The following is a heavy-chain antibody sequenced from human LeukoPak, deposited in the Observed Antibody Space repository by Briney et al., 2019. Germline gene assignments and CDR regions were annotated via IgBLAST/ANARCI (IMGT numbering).Heavy chain of an antibody. J-gene: IGHJ4*02. CDR1: GFTFSSYE. V-gene: IGHV3-48*03. D-gene: IGHD3-10*01. Sequence: GGSLRLCCAASGFTFSSYEMNWVRQAPGKGLEWVSYTSNTGTTINYADSVKGRFTISRDNAKKSLYLQMNSLRVEDTAVYYCARKTGSTIQYGSGISDYWGQGTLVTVSS. CDR2: TSNTGTTI. CDR3: ARKTGSTIQYGSGISDY.